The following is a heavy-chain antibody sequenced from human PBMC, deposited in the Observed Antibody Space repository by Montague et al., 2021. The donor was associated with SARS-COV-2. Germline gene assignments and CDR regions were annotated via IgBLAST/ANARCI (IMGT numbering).Heavy chain of an antibody. Sequence: SLRLSCAASGFTFSNYGMHWVRQAPGKGLEWVSGISGDGSSTSYADSVKGRFTISRDNTKNTLYLQMNSLRAEDSAVYYCASDSSYSGYEADYWGQGTLVTVSS. J-gene: IGHJ4*02. CDR1: GFTFSNYG. V-gene: IGHV3-74*01. D-gene: IGHD5-12*01. CDR2: ISGDGSST. CDR3: ASDSSYSGYEADY.